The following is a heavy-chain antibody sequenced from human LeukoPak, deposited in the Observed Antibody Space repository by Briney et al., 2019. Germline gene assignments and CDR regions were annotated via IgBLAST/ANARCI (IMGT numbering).Heavy chain of an antibody. V-gene: IGHV4-4*07. J-gene: IGHJ4*02. D-gene: IGHD3-22*01. Sequence: PSETLSLTCTVSDGSISSYYWSWIRQPAGKGLEWIGRIYTSRSTNYNPSLKSRVTMSVDTSKNQFSLKLSSVTAADTAVYYCARTYYDSSGYFRIYYSDYCGQGTLVTVSS. CDR2: IYTSRST. CDR1: DGSISSYY. CDR3: ARTYYDSSGYFRIYYSDY.